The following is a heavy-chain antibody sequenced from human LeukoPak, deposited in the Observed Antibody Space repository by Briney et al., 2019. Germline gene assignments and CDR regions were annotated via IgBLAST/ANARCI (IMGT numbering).Heavy chain of an antibody. CDR2: ISYDGSNK. CDR1: GFTFSSYG. D-gene: IGHD2-2*01. CDR3: AKDQVVVVPAAISYYFDY. Sequence: GGSLRLSCAASGFTFSSYGMHWVRQAPGKGLEWVAVISYDGSNKYYADSVKGRFTISRDNSKNTLYLQMNSLRAEDTAVYYCAKDQVVVVPAAISYYFDYWGQGTLVTVSS. J-gene: IGHJ4*02. V-gene: IGHV3-30*18.